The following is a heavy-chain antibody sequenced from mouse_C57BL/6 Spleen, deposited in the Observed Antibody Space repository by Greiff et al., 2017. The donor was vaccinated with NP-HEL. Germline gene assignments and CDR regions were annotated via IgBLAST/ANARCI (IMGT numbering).Heavy chain of an antibody. CDR3: ARGGLYDGYQAWFAY. V-gene: IGHV1-53*01. Sequence: VQLQQPGTELVKPGASVKLSCKASGYTFTSYWMHWVKQRPGQGLEWIGNINPSNGGTNYNEKFKSKATLTVDKSSSTAYMQLSSLTSEDSAVYYCARGGLYDGYQAWFAYWGQGTLVTVSA. CDR2: INPSNGGT. CDR1: GYTFTSYW. J-gene: IGHJ3*01. D-gene: IGHD2-3*01.